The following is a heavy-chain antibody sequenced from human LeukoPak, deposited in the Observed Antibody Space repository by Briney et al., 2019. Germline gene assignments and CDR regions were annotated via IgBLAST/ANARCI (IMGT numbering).Heavy chain of an antibody. CDR1: AFTFRNYA. CDR3: AKGYTSGWFDFDY. J-gene: IGHJ4*02. CDR2: ISGSGANT. V-gene: IGHV3-23*01. D-gene: IGHD6-19*01. Sequence: GGSLRLSCAASAFTFRNYAMSWVRQAPGKGLEWVSTISGSGANTYYVDSVKGRFTISRDNPKYTLYLQMNSLRAEDTAVYYCAKGYTSGWFDFDYWGQGTLVTVSS.